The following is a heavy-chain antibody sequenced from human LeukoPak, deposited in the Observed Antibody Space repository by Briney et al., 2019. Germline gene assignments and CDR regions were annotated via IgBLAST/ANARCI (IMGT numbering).Heavy chain of an antibody. D-gene: IGHD6-19*01. J-gene: IGHJ4*02. V-gene: IGHV4-59*01. CDR1: GGPISSYY. CDR3: ARYSYSSGLYYFDY. CDR2: MYYSGYT. Sequence: SETLSLTCTVSGGPISSYYWSWIRQPTGMGLEWIGYMYYSGYTNYNPSLKSRVTISVDMSKNQFSLKLSSVTAADTAVYYCARYSYSSGLYYFDYWGQGTLVTVSS.